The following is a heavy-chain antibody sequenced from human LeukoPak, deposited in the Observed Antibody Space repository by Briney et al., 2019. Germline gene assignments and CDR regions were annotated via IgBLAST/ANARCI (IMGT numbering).Heavy chain of an antibody. V-gene: IGHV3-30*02. CDR3: AKDGAGYVMDV. CDR1: GFTFSNYG. D-gene: IGHD3-9*01. CDR2: IQYDGSNK. J-gene: IGHJ6*04. Sequence: PGGSLRLSCAASGFTFSNYGVHWVRQAPGKGLEWVAFIQYDGSNKYYVDSVKGRFTISRDNSTNTLYLQMNSLRAKDTAVYFCAKDGAGYVMDVWGKGTTVTVSS.